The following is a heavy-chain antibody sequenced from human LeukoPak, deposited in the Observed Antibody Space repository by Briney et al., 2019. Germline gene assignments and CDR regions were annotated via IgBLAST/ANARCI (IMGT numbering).Heavy chain of an antibody. CDR2: IYYSGST. Sequence: SETLSLTCTVSGGSISSSSYYWGWIRQPPGKGLEWIGSIYYSGSTYYNPSLKSRVTISVDTSKNQFSLKLSSVTAAGTAVYYCASLVHITMIVVTSSAFDYWGQGTLVTVSS. CDR3: ASLVHITMIVVTSSAFDY. J-gene: IGHJ4*02. D-gene: IGHD3-22*01. V-gene: IGHV4-39*07. CDR1: GGSISSSSYY.